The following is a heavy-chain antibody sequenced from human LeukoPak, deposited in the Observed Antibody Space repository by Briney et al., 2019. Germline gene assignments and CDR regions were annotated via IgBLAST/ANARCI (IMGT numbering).Heavy chain of an antibody. CDR3: ARHSGRSSGLYRGGDWFDP. CDR2: IYYSGST. J-gene: IGHJ5*02. V-gene: IGHV4-39*01. CDR1: GGSISSSSYY. Sequence: SETLSLTCTVSGGSISSSSYYWGWIGQPPGKGLEWIGSIYYSGSTYYNPSLKSRVTISVDTSKNQFSLKLSSVTAADTAVYYCARHSGRSSGLYRGGDWFDPWGQGTLVTVSS. D-gene: IGHD6-19*01.